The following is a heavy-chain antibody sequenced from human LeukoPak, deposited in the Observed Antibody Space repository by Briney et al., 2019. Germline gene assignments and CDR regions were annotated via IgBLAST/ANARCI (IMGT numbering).Heavy chain of an antibody. CDR3: ARAGSTRDYYYYGMDV. CDR1: GFTFNNYG. CDR2: ISYDGSNK. D-gene: IGHD2-2*01. V-gene: IGHV3-30*03. J-gene: IGHJ6*02. Sequence: GGSLRLSCAASGFTFNNYGMHWVRQAPGKGLEWVAVISYDGSNKYYADSVKGRFTISRDNSKNTLYLQMNSLRAEDTAVYYCARAGSTRDYYYYGMDVWGQGTTVTVSS.